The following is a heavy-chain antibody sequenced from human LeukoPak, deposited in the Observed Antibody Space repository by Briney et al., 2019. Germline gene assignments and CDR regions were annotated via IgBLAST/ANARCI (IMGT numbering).Heavy chain of an antibody. CDR1: GFTFSSYW. CDR2: IKHDGSEK. J-gene: IGHJ6*02. CDR3: ARDREQQPPGRVYYYYGMDV. V-gene: IGHV3-7*01. Sequence: PGGSLRLSCAVSGFTFSSYWMSWVRQAPGKGLEWVANIKHDGSEKSYVDSVKGRFTISRDNAKNSLYLQLNSLRAEDTAVYYCARDREQQPPGRVYYYYGMDVWGQGTTVTVSS. D-gene: IGHD6-13*01.